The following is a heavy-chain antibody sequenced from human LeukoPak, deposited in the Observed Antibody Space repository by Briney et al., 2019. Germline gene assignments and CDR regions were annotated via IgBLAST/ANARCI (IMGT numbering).Heavy chain of an antibody. V-gene: IGHV1-2*02. D-gene: IGHD6-13*01. CDR1: GYTFTGYY. J-gene: IGHJ6*03. Sequence: ASVKVSCKASGYTFTGYYMHWVRQAPGQGLEWMGWINPNSGGTNYAQKFQGRVTMTRDTSISTAYMELSSLRSEDTAVYYCARDDIYTYSSPYYYYMDVWGKGTTVTVSS. CDR3: ARDDIYTYSSPYYYYMDV. CDR2: INPNSGGT.